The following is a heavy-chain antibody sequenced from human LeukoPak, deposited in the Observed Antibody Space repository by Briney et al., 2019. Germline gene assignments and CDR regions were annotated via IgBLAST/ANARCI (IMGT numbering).Heavy chain of an antibody. V-gene: IGHV3-48*03. Sequence: GGSLRLSCAASGFTFSAYEMNWVRQTPGKGLEWVTYIGSSGSTVYYADSVKGRFTISRDNAKNSLYMQMESLRDEDTAIYYCARRSGIAVAGAFDYWGQGTLVTVSS. J-gene: IGHJ4*02. CDR2: IGSSGSTV. D-gene: IGHD6-19*01. CDR1: GFTFSAYE. CDR3: ARRSGIAVAGAFDY.